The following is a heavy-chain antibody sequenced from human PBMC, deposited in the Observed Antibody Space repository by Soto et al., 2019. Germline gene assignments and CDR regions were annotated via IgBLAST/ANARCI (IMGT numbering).Heavy chain of an antibody. CDR3: ARGGYDLNWFDP. CDR1: GGSISSYY. Sequence: PSETLSLTCTVSGGSISSYYWSWIRQPPGKGLEWIGYIYYSGSTNYNPSLKSRVTISVDTSKNQFSLKLSSVTAADSAVYYCARGGYDLNWFDPWGQGTLVTVSS. CDR2: IYYSGST. J-gene: IGHJ5*02. V-gene: IGHV4-59*01. D-gene: IGHD5-12*01.